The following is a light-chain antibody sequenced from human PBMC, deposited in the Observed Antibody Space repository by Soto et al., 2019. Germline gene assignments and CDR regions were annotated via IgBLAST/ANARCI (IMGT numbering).Light chain of an antibody. Sequence: EIVMTQSPATLSVSPGERVTLSCRASQSVSSSLAWYQQKPGQAPRLLIYGASTRATGIPARFSRSGSGTEFTLTISSLQAEDFAVYYCQQYNNWPPFTFGPGTKVDIK. CDR2: GAS. J-gene: IGKJ3*01. CDR1: QSVSSS. CDR3: QQYNNWPPFT. V-gene: IGKV3-15*01.